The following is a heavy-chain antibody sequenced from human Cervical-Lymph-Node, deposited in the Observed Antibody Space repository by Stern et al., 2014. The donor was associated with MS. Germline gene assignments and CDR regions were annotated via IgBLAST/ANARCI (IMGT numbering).Heavy chain of an antibody. CDR3: ARDNYGTDY. D-gene: IGHD3-16*01. Sequence: EVQLVESGGDSVQPGGSLRLSCAASGFTFSDYCMQWVRQAPGKGLVWVSHITSDGSSTTYADAVKGRFTVSRDNAKNTLYLQMDSLRAEDTAVYFCARDNYGTDYWGQGTLVTVSS. CDR2: ITSDGSST. V-gene: IGHV3-74*01. J-gene: IGHJ4*02. CDR1: GFTFSDYC.